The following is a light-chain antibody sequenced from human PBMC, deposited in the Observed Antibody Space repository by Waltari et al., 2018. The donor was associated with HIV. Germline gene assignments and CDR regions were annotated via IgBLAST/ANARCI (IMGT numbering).Light chain of an antibody. CDR3: CSYAGSYTFGV. Sequence: QSALPQPRSVSGSPGQSVTISCTGTRSSVGGSNYVSWYQQHPGKAPKLMIYDVSKRPSGVPDRFSGSKSGNTASLTIAGLQAEDEADYYCCSYAGSYTFGVFGTGTKVTVL. V-gene: IGLV2-11*01. CDR2: DVS. CDR1: RSSVGGSNY. J-gene: IGLJ1*01.